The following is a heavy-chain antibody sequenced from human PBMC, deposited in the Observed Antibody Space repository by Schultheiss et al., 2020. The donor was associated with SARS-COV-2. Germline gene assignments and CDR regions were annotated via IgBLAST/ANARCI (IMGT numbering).Heavy chain of an antibody. CDR1: GGSISSGDYY. Sequence: LRLSCTVSGGSISSGDYYWSWIRQPPGKGLEWIGYIYYSGSTYYNPSLKSRVTISVDTSKNQFSLKLSSVTAADTAVYYCARDGSGITMVRGVIEGFDPWGQGTLVTVSS. V-gene: IGHV4-30-4*01. D-gene: IGHD3-10*01. CDR2: IYYSGST. CDR3: ARDGSGITMVRGVIEGFDP. J-gene: IGHJ5*02.